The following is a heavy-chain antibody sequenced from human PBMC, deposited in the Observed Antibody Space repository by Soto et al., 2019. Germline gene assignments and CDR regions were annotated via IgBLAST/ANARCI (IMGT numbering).Heavy chain of an antibody. J-gene: IGHJ6*03. V-gene: IGHV4-39*01. D-gene: IGHD3-10*01. CDR1: GGSISSGSYY. CDR2: IYYSGST. Sequence: SETLSLTCTVSGGSISSGSYYWGWIHQPPGKGLEWIGNIYYSGSTYYTPSLKSRVTISADTSKNQFSLILTSVTAADTAVYYCARRSGDLSLNFSYYYMDVWGKGTTVTVSS. CDR3: ARRSGDLSLNFSYYYMDV.